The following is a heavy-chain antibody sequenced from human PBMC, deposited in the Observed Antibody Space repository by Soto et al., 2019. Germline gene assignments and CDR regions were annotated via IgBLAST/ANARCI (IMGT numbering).Heavy chain of an antibody. CDR3: ERGGLRGWFDP. D-gene: IGHD5-12*01. CDR2: INHSGST. CDR1: GGSFSGYY. V-gene: IGHV4-34*01. Sequence: SETLSLTCAVYGGSFSGYYWSWIRQPPGKGLEWIGEINHSGSTNYNPSLKSRVTISVDTTKNQFSLKLSSVTAADTAVYYCERGGLRGWFDPWGQGTLVTVS. J-gene: IGHJ5*02.